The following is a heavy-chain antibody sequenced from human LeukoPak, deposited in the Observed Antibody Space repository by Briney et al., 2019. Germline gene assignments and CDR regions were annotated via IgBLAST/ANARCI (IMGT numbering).Heavy chain of an antibody. CDR3: ARHRDYYDT. Sequence: SETLSLTCTVSGGSISSYYWSWIRQPPGKGLEWIGHIYSTGSANYNPSLKSRVLISGDTSKNQISLKLTSVTAADTAVYFCARHRDYYDTWGHGTLVTVSS. CDR2: IYSTGSA. J-gene: IGHJ4*01. V-gene: IGHV4-59*08. CDR1: GGSISSYY. D-gene: IGHD3-22*01.